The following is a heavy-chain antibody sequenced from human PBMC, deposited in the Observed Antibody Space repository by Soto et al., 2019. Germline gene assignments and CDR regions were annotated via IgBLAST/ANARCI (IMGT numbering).Heavy chain of an antibody. J-gene: IGHJ3*02. D-gene: IGHD6-6*01. Sequence: LRLSCAAPGFAFSSHPMSWVRQAPERGLEWVSGISDSGGLTYNADSVKGRFTISRDNSKNTLYLQMNSLRAKDTALYSCARRAFGSSRSFDIWGQGTMVTVSS. V-gene: IGHV3-23*01. CDR3: ARRAFGSSRSFDI. CDR1: GFAFSSHP. CDR2: ISDSGGLT.